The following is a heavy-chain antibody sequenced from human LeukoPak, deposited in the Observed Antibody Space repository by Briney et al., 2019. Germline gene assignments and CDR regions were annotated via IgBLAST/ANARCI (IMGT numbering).Heavy chain of an antibody. V-gene: IGHV3-48*03. Sequence: GGSLRLSCAASGFTFSSYEMNWVRQAPGKGLEWVSYISSSGTTIFYADSVKGRFTISRDNAKNSLYLQMNSLRVEDTAVYYCARDFWGDGNDYWGQGTLVTVSS. D-gene: IGHD3-16*01. J-gene: IGHJ4*02. CDR3: ARDFWGDGNDY. CDR2: ISSSGTTI. CDR1: GFTFSSYE.